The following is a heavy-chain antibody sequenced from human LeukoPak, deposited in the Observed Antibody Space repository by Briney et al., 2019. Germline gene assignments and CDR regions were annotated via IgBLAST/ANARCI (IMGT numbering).Heavy chain of an antibody. D-gene: IGHD2-21*01. V-gene: IGHV4-39*01. CDR3: ARAYCGGDCYLNWFDP. J-gene: IGHJ5*02. CDR2: IYYSGST. CDR1: GGSISSSSYY. Sequence: SETQSLTCTVSGGSISSSSYYWGWIRQPPGKGLEWIGSIYYSGSTYYNPSLKSRVTISVDTSKNQFSLKLSSVTAADTAVYYCARAYCGGDCYLNWFDPWGQGTLVTVSS.